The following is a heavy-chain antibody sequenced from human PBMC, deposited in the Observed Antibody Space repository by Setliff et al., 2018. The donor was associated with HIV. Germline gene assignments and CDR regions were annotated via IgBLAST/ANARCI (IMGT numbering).Heavy chain of an antibody. CDR3: ARTTGTTGNFDY. V-gene: IGHV5-51*01. D-gene: IGHD1-7*01. CDR1: RYSFTSYW. Sequence: GESLKISCKGSRYSFTSYWIGWVRQMPGKGLEWMGIIYPDDSDTRYSPSFQGQVTISAGKSISTAYLQWSSLKASDTAIYYCARTTGTTGNFDYWGQGTLVTVSS. CDR2: IYPDDSDT. J-gene: IGHJ4*02.